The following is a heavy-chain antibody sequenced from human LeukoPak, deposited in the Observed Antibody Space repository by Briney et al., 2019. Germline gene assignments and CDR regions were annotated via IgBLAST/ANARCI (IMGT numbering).Heavy chain of an antibody. Sequence: GGSLRLSCAASGFTFGNYWLHWVRQAPGKGLVWVSRINRDGSITKYADSAKGRFTGSRDNAKNTLDLQMNSLRAEDTAVYYCARDKKSGESSEIDYWGQGTLVTVSS. CDR1: GFTFGNYW. CDR2: INRDGSIT. V-gene: IGHV3-74*01. CDR3: ARDKKSGESSEIDY. D-gene: IGHD3-10*01. J-gene: IGHJ4*02.